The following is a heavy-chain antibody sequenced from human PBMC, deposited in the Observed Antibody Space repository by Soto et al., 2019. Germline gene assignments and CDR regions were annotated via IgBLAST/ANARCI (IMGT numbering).Heavy chain of an antibody. V-gene: IGHV1-18*01. CDR3: AKWLEGFNADIDY. CDR1: GYTFTSYG. CDR2: ISGYNGHT. J-gene: IGHJ4*02. Sequence: ASVKVSCKASGYTFTSYGISWVRQAPGQGPEWMGWISGYNGHTNYAEKFQGRVTMTTDTSTSTAYMELRSLRSDDTAVYYCAKWLEGFNADIDYWGQGTQVTVSS. D-gene: IGHD5-12*01.